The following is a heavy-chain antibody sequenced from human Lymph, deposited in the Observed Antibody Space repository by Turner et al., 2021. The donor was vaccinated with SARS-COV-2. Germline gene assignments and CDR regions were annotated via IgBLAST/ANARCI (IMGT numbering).Heavy chain of an antibody. J-gene: IGHJ4*02. CDR2: INWSGGSI. D-gene: IGHD1-26*01. CDR1: GFTFDDYA. V-gene: IGHV3-9*01. Sequence: EVPLVASGRALVQPGRSLRPSCAASGFTFDDYAMHWVRQAPGKGLEWVSGINWSGGSIAYADSVKGRFTISRDNPKNSLYLQMNSLRAEDTAFYYCAKDLAGTYYSSFDYWGQGTLVTVSS. CDR3: AKDLAGTYYSSFDY.